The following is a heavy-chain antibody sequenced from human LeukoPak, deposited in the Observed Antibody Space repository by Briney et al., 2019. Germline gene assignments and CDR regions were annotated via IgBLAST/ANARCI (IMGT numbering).Heavy chain of an antibody. CDR2: IYHSGST. J-gene: IGHJ4*02. V-gene: IGHV4-4*02. D-gene: IGHD3-22*01. CDR1: AFSLSDYNM. CDR3: ARDRPYYYDSSGIDY. Sequence: GSLRLSCAASAFSLSDYNMNWVRQAPGKGLEWIGEIYHSGSTNYNPSLKSRVTISVDKSKNQFSLKLSSVTAADTAVYYCARDRPYYYDSSGIDYWGQGTLVTVSS.